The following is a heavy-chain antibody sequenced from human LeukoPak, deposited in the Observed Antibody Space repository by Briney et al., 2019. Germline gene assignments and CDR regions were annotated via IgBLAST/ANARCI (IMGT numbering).Heavy chain of an antibody. Sequence: ASVKVSCKASGYTFTSYYMHWVRQAPGQGLEWMGIINPSGGSTSYAQKFQGRVTMTRDTSTSTVYVELSSLRSEDTAVYYCARYIADYYDSSGYRYYFDYWGQGTLVTVSS. V-gene: IGHV1-46*01. CDR3: ARYIADYYDSSGYRYYFDY. CDR2: INPSGGST. D-gene: IGHD3-22*01. CDR1: GYTFTSYY. J-gene: IGHJ4*02.